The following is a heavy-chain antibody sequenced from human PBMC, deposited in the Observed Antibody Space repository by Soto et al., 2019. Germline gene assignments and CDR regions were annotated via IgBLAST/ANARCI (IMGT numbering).Heavy chain of an antibody. CDR1: GGSFSGYY. CDR3: ARGSSHCSSTSCYGPGYYYYMDV. J-gene: IGHJ6*03. Sequence: QVQLQQWGAGLLKPSETLSLTCAVYGGSFSGYYWSWIRQPPGKGLEWIGEINHSGSTNYNPSLKIRVTISVATSKNQFSLKLSSVTAADTAVYYCARGSSHCSSTSCYGPGYYYYMDVWGKGTTVTVSS. V-gene: IGHV4-34*01. D-gene: IGHD2-2*01. CDR2: INHSGST.